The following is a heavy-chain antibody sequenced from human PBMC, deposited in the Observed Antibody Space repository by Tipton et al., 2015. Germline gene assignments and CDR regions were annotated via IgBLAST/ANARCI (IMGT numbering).Heavy chain of an antibody. V-gene: IGHV3-64D*08. CDR2: ITTNGYST. CDR3: AKEHTPYCSRTSCYGFYFDY. CDR1: GFTLSRYA. J-gene: IGHJ4*02. D-gene: IGHD2-2*01. Sequence: SLRLSCSAAGFTLSRYAMNWVRQAPGKGLEYVSAITTNGYSTYYADSVRGRFTISRDNSKNTLYLQMNSLRAEDTAVYYCAKEHTPYCSRTSCYGFYFDYWGQGTLVTVSS.